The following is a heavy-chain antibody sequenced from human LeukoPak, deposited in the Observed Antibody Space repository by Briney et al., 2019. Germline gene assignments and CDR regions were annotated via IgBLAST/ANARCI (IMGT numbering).Heavy chain of an antibody. D-gene: IGHD2-2*01. CDR2: ISSSSSYI. Sequence: GGSLRLSCAASGVTFSSYAIHWVRQAPGEGLEWVSSISSSSSYIYYADSVKGRFTISRDNAKNSLYLQMNSLRAEDTAVYYCARVGGEYQLHTPDYWGQGTLVTVSS. CDR1: GVTFSSYA. V-gene: IGHV3-21*01. CDR3: ARVGGEYQLHTPDY. J-gene: IGHJ4*02.